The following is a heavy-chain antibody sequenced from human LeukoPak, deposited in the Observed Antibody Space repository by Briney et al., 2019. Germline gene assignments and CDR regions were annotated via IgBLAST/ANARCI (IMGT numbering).Heavy chain of an antibody. J-gene: IGHJ4*02. CDR2: ISSSSSYI. CDR3: ARASGSGWPYYFDF. D-gene: IGHD6-19*01. Sequence: PGGSLRLSCAASGFTFSSYSMNWVRQAPGKGLEWVSSISSSSSYIYYADSVKGRFTISRDNAKNSLYLQMNSLRAEDTAVYYCARASGSGWPYYFDFWGQGTLVTVSS. V-gene: IGHV3-21*04. CDR1: GFTFSSYS.